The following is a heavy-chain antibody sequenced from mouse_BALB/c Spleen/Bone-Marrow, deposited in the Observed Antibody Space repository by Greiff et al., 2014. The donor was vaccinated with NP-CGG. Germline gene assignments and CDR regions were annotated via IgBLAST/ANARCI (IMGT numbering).Heavy chain of an antibody. D-gene: IGHD2-14*01. Sequence: QVQLKESGAELVRPGVSVKISCKGSGYTFTDYAILWVKQSHAKSLEWIGLISGYYGDAIYNQKFKGKASMTVDKSSRTAYMDLARLTSEDSAIYYCARSGKVRNAMDYWGQGTSVTVSS. J-gene: IGHJ4*01. CDR3: ARSGKVRNAMDY. CDR2: ISGYYGDA. V-gene: IGHV1-67*01. CDR1: GYTFTDYA.